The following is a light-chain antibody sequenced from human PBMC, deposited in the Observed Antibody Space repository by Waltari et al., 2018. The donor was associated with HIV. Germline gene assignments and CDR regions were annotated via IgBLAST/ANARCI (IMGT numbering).Light chain of an antibody. Sequence: QSALTQPASVSGSRGQSITLSCTGSSSRLGDYSFVAWYQQHPGQAPKHLPDDRPSGVSIRFSASKFGTTAYLTISGLQPEDEADYYGGSYTASSDTPYVFGSGTHVTVL. CDR3: GSYTASSDTPYV. J-gene: IGLJ1*01. V-gene: IGLV2-14*03. CDR1: SSRLGDYSF.